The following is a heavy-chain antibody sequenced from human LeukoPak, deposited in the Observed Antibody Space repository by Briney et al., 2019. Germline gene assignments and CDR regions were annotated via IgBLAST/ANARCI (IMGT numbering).Heavy chain of an antibody. CDR1: GGSISSYY. D-gene: IGHD3-10*01. J-gene: IGHJ4*02. CDR3: ARSPYGQPLDY. V-gene: IGHV4-59*01. Sequence: SETLSLTCTVSGGSISSYYWSWIRQPPGKGLEWIGYIYYSGSTNYNPSLKSQVTISVDTSKNQLSLKLSSVTAADTAVYYCARSPYGQPLDYWGQGTLVTVSS. CDR2: IYYSGST.